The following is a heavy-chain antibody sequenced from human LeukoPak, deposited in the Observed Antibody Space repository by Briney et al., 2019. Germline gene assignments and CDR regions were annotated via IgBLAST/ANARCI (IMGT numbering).Heavy chain of an antibody. CDR2: INHSGST. CDR3: AGVLSSSWYAVHAFDI. Sequence: SETLSLTCAVYGGSFSGYYWSWIRQPPGKGLEWIGEINHSGSTNYNPSLKSRVTISVDTSKNQFSLKLSSVTAADTAVYYCAGVLSSSWYAVHAFDIWGQGTMVTVSS. CDR1: GGSFSGYY. J-gene: IGHJ3*02. V-gene: IGHV4-34*01. D-gene: IGHD6-13*01.